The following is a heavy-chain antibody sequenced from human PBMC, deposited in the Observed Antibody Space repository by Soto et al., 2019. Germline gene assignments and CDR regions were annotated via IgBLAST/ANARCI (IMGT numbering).Heavy chain of an antibody. D-gene: IGHD5-12*01. Sequence: SVKVSCKASGGTFSSDAITWVRQAPGQGLEWMGGIIPMYDTTNYAQKFRGRVTITADKSTTTAYMALSGLTSEDTAVYYCARSRDGTWIQVPVPADRFDPWGQGTLVTVSS. V-gene: IGHV1-69*06. CDR2: IIPMYDTT. CDR1: GGTFSSDA. CDR3: ARSRDGTWIQVPVPADRFDP. J-gene: IGHJ5*02.